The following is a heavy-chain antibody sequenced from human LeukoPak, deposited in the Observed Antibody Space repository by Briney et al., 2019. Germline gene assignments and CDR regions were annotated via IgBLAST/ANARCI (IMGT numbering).Heavy chain of an antibody. Sequence: SGTLSLTCAVSGGSISSYQWWSWVRQTPGKGLEWIGEIHLSGITHYNPSLKSRVTMSIDKSKNQFSLNLNSVTAADTAVYYCARVISSAWRQNDLWGQGTLVTVSS. CDR1: GGSISSYQW. J-gene: IGHJ5*02. D-gene: IGHD3-22*01. CDR2: IHLSGIT. CDR3: ARVISSAWRQNDL. V-gene: IGHV4-4*02.